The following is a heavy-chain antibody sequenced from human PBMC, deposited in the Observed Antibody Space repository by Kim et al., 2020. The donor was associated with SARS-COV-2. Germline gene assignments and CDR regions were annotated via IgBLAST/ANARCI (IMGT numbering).Heavy chain of an antibody. Sequence: SETLSLTCTVSGGSISSGDYYWSWIRQPPGKGLEWIGYIYYSGSTYYNPSLKSRVTISVDTSKNQFSLKLSSVTAAATAVYYCARARADIVVVVANIDAFDIWGQGTMVTVSS. CDR1: GGSISSGDYY. V-gene: IGHV4-30-4*01. CDR2: IYYSGST. D-gene: IGHD2-15*01. J-gene: IGHJ3*02. CDR3: ARARADIVVVVANIDAFDI.